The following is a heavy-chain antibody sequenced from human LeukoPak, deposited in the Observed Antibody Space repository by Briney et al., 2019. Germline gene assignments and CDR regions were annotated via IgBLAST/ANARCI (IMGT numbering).Heavy chain of an antibody. J-gene: IGHJ5*02. V-gene: IGHV3-53*01. CDR1: GFTVSSNY. Sequence: GGSLRLSCAASGFTVSSNYMSWVRQAPGKGLEWVSVIYSGGSTYYADSVKGRFTISRDNSKNTLYLQMNSLRAEDTAVYYCARTDTSHSIVLMVYAFDPWGQGTLVTVSS. CDR3: ARTDTSHSIVLMVYAFDP. D-gene: IGHD2-8*01. CDR2: IYSGGST.